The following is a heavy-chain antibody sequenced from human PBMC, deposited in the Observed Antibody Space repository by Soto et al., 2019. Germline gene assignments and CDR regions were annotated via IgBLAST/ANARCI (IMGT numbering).Heavy chain of an antibody. D-gene: IGHD5-12*01. CDR1: GFAFDSHW. J-gene: IGHJ6*02. Sequence: EVQLVESGGGLVQPGGSLRLSCAAAGFAFDSHWMHWVRQAPGKGLVWVSRINGDGSSTFYADYVKGRFTISRDNARNTVYLQMNSLRAEDTAVYYCARGIQWRYGMDVWGQGTTVTVSS. CDR2: INGDGSST. V-gene: IGHV3-74*01. CDR3: ARGIQWRYGMDV.